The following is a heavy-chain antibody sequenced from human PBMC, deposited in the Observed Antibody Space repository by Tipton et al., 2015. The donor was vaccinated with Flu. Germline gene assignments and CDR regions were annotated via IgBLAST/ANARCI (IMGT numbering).Heavy chain of an antibody. J-gene: IGHJ4*02. Sequence: TLSLTCTVSGDSISRSYWSWIRQPPGKGLEWIGWIFYSGRTKYNPSLENRITISVDTSRSQFSLTLRSVTASDTAVYYCTRHEFGRGSGYWGLGTLVTVSS. CDR3: TRHEFGRGSGY. CDR2: IFYSGRT. D-gene: IGHD1-26*01. CDR1: GDSISRSY. V-gene: IGHV4-59*08.